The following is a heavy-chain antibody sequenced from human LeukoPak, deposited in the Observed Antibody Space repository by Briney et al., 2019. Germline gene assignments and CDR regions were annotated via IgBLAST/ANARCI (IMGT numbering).Heavy chain of an antibody. CDR3: ARGGFGELPEWFDP. CDR1: GYSFTGYW. J-gene: IGHJ5*02. D-gene: IGHD3-10*01. V-gene: IGHV5-10-1*01. CDR2: IDPSDSYT. Sequence: GASLRISCKGSGYSFTGYWISWVRQLPGKGLEWMGWIDPSDSYTNYSPSFQGHVTISADKSISTAYLQWSSLKASDTAMYYCARGGFGELPEWFDPWGQGTLVTVSS.